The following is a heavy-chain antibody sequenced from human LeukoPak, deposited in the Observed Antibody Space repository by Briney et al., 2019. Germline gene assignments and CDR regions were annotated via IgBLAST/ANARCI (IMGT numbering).Heavy chain of an antibody. CDR1: GFTFSSHE. V-gene: IGHV3-48*03. CDR3: ARDLMIVMVEEEGSADY. J-gene: IGHJ4*02. Sequence: PGGSLRLSCAASGFTFSSHEMNWVRQAPGKGLEWVSYISSSGSNRYYADSVKGRFTISRDNAKNSVYLQMNSLRAEDTAVYYCARDLMIVMVEEEGSADYWGQGTLVTVSS. CDR2: ISSSGSNR. D-gene: IGHD3-22*01.